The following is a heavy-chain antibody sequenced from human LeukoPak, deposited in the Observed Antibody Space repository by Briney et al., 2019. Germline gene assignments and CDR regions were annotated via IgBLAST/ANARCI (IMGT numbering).Heavy chain of an antibody. Sequence: GGSLRLSCAASGFTFSSYSMNSVRHAPGKGLEWLYGVNWNGGSTVYADSVKGRFSISRAHDKHSMYLQMNSLRAEDTALYYCVRERCSNTSCQGAPNWFVPWGQETLVTVSS. CDR3: VRERCSNTSCQGAPNWFVP. V-gene: IGHV3-20*04. J-gene: IGHJ5*02. CDR1: GFTFSSYS. D-gene: IGHD2-2*01. CDR2: VNWNGGST.